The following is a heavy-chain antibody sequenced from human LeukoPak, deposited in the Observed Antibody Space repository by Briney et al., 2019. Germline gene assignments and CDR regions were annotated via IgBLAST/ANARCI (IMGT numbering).Heavy chain of an antibody. CDR2: IYYSGST. J-gene: IGHJ3*02. CDR3: ARVSAAFDAFDI. CDR1: GGSISSSSYY. Sequence: SETLSLTCTVSGGSISSSSYYWGWIRQPPGKGLEWIGYIYYSGSTYYNPSLKSRVTISVDTSKNQFSLKLSSVTAADTAVYYCARVSAAFDAFDIWGQGTMVTVSS. V-gene: IGHV4-31*03. D-gene: IGHD6-13*01.